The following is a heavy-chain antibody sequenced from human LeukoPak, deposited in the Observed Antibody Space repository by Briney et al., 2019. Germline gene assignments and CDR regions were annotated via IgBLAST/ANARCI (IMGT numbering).Heavy chain of an antibody. CDR3: AKKVAGVGYFDP. Sequence: SETLSLTCAVSGFSISSNNWWGWIRQPPGKGLEWIGYIYYDGNTYYNPSLKSRVAMSVDTSKNQFSLRLSSVTAVDTAVYYCAKKVAGVGYFDPWGQGTLVTVSS. CDR2: IYYDGNT. D-gene: IGHD3-3*01. CDR1: GFSISSNNW. J-gene: IGHJ5*02. V-gene: IGHV4-28*01.